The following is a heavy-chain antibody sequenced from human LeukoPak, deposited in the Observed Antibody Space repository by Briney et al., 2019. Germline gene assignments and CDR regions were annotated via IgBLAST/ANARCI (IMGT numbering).Heavy chain of an antibody. J-gene: IGHJ4*02. CDR3: ARHSNDYCDY. D-gene: IGHD2-2*01. Sequence: GESLNISCKGSGYSFADYWIGWVRQMPGKGLGWMGIIYPGDSATRYSPSFQGQVTISADESINTAYLQWSSLKASDTAMYYCARHSNDYCDYWGQGTLVTVSS. CDR1: GYSFADYW. V-gene: IGHV5-51*01. CDR2: IYPGDSAT.